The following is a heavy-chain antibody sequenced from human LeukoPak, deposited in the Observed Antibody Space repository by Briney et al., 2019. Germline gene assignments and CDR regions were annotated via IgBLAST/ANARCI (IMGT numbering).Heavy chain of an antibody. D-gene: IGHD3-10*01. CDR3: ARDPISGSYYY. J-gene: IGHJ4*02. CDR1: GGSFSGYY. V-gene: IGHV4-34*01. Sequence: SETLSLTCAVYGGSFSGYYWSWIRQPPGKGLEWIGEINHSGSTNYNPSLKSRVTISVDTSKNQFSLKLSSVTAADTAVYYCARDPISGSYYYRGQGTLVTVSS. CDR2: INHSGST.